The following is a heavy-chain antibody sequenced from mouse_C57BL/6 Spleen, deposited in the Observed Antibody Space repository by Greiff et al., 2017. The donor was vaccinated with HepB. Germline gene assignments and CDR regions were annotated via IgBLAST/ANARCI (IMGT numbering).Heavy chain of an antibody. V-gene: IGHV5-17*01. J-gene: IGHJ1*03. CDR1: GFTFSDYG. CDR2: ISSGSSTI. D-gene: IGHD1-1*01. Sequence: EVQRVESGGGLVKPGGSLKLSCAASGFTFSDYGMHWVRQAPEKGLEWVAYISSGSSTIYYADTVKGRFTISRDNAKNTLFLQMTSLRSEDTAMYYCARDDYYGSTYIYFDFLITVTTLTVSS. CDR3: ARDDYYGSTYIYFDF.